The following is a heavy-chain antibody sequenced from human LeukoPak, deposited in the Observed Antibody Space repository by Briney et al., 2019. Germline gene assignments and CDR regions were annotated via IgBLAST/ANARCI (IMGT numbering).Heavy chain of an antibody. V-gene: IGHV1-46*01. CDR3: ARGRRIFCSSTSCYSRGWCVP. J-gene: IGHJ5*02. CDR1: GYTFTSYY. D-gene: IGHD2-2*01. Sequence: ASVKVTCKASGYTFTSYYMHWVRQAPGPGLEWMGIINPSGGSTSYAQTFQGRVTMTRDTSTSTVYMELSSLRSEDTAVYYCARGRRIFCSSTSCYSRGWCVPWGQGTLVTVPS. CDR2: INPSGGST.